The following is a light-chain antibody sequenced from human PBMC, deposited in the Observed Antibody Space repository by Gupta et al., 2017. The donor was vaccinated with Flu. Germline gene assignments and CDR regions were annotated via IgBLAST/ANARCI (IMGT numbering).Light chain of an antibody. V-gene: IGKV1-17*01. Sequence: DIQMAQSPSSLSASVGDRVTITCRSSRLINNDLGWFQQKPGKAPKRLIFAASSLQSGVPSRFSGSGSGTEFTLTISRLQPDESATYYCQQHNSYIWAFGQGTKVEVK. CDR2: AAS. J-gene: IGKJ1*01. CDR1: RLINND. CDR3: QQHNSYIWA.